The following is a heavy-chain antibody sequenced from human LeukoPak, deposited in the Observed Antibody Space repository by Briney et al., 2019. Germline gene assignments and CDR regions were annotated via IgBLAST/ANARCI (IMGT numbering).Heavy chain of an antibody. CDR3: ASKTSAVAGTVGYYYYMDV. D-gene: IGHD6-19*01. V-gene: IGHV1-69*06. CDR1: GGTFSSYA. J-gene: IGHJ6*03. Sequence: SVKVSCKASGGTFSSYAISWVRQAPGQGLGWMGGIIPIFGTANYAQKFQGRVTITADKSTSTAYMELSSLRSEDTAVYYCASKTSAVAGTVGYYYYMDVWGKGTTVTVSS. CDR2: IIPIFGTA.